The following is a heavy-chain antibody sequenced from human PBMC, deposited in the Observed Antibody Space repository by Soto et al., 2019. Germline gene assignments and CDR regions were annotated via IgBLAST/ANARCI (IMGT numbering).Heavy chain of an antibody. D-gene: IGHD4-17*01. CDR3: ARDGYGDPYFYYGLDV. CDR2: IKTSGDTK. J-gene: IGHJ6*02. CDR1: GFAFGFYE. Sequence: GGSLRLSCAASGFAFGFYEMTWVRQAPGKGLEWVSYIKTSGDTKYYADSVKGRFTISRDNARNSLYLQMNSLRAEDTAVYYCARDGYGDPYFYYGLDVWGQGTTVTVSS. V-gene: IGHV3-48*03.